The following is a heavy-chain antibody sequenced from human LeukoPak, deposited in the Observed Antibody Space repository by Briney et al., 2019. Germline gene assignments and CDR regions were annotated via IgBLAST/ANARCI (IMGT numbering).Heavy chain of an antibody. D-gene: IGHD3-10*01. CDR3: ARGYKLRWFGEGYGMDV. CDR2: IRSKANSYAT. Sequence: PGGSLRLSCAASGFTFSGSAMHWVRQASGKGLEWVGRIRSKANSYATAYAASVKGRFTISRDDSKNTAYLQMNSLKTEDTAVYYCARGYKLRWFGEGYGMDVWGQGTTVAVFS. V-gene: IGHV3-73*01. CDR1: GFTFSGSA. J-gene: IGHJ6*02.